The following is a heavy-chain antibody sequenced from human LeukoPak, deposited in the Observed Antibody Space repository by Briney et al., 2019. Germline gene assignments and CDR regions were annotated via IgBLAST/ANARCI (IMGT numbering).Heavy chain of an antibody. D-gene: IGHD5-12*01. V-gene: IGHV3-23*01. CDR3: AKDPVSIVATEYNWFDP. Sequence: PGGSLRLSCAASGFTFSSYAMSWVRQAPGKGLEWVSAISGSGGSTYYADSVKGRFTISRDNSKNTLYLQMNSLRAEDTAVYYCAKDPVSIVATEYNWFDPWGQGTLVTVSS. J-gene: IGHJ5*02. CDR2: ISGSGGST. CDR1: GFTFSSYA.